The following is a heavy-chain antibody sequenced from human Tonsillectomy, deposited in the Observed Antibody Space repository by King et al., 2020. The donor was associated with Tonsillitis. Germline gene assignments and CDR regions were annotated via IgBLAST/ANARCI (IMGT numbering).Heavy chain of an antibody. CDR3: ARGYSVSWTYYFDY. Sequence: QLQESGPGLVKPSETLSLTCAVSGYSIDSGYYWGWIRQPPGKGLEWIGSIYHSGSTYYNPSLKSRVTMSVDTSKNQFSLELSSVTAADTAVYYCARGYSVSWTYYFDYWGQGTLFTVSS. V-gene: IGHV4-38-2*01. CDR2: IYHSGST. D-gene: IGHD6-13*01. CDR1: GYSIDSGYY. J-gene: IGHJ4*02.